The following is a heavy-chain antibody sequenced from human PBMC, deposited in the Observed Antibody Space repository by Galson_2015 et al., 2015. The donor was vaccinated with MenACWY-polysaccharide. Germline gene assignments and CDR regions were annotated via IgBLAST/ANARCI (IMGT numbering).Heavy chain of an antibody. CDR1: GSKFRGSG. J-gene: IGHJ3*02. V-gene: IGHV3-33*01. CDR2: IQYDGSQK. CDR3: AREGSRIVFHAFDT. D-gene: IGHD2-15*01. Sequence: SLRLSCAASGSKFRGSGMHWVRQAPGKGLEWVAVIQYDGSQKQYTDSVRGRFSISRDNSKNTLFLEMNSLGAEDTAVYYCAREGSRIVFHAFDTWGQGTMVTVSS.